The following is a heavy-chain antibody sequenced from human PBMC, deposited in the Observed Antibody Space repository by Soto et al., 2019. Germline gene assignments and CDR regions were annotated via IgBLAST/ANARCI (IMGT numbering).Heavy chain of an antibody. CDR3: ARVVGYGITIFGVVAGPHGYFDY. Sequence: PSETLSLTCAVSGGPISSRTYSWGWIRQPPGKSLEWIGYIYYSGSTYYNPSLKSRVTISVDTSKNQFSLKLSSVTAADTAVYYCARVVGYGITIFGVVAGPHGYFDYWGQGTLVTVSS. D-gene: IGHD3-3*01. V-gene: IGHV4-30-4*08. J-gene: IGHJ4*02. CDR2: IYYSGST. CDR1: GGPISSRTYS.